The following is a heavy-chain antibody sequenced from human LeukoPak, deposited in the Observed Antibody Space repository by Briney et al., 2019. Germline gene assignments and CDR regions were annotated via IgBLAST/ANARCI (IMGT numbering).Heavy chain of an antibody. CDR2: IFYSGST. CDR1: GGSLSSYY. D-gene: IGHD4-11*01. V-gene: IGHV4-59*01. J-gene: IGHJ4*02. CDR3: ARLRGNYFPDY. Sequence: SETLSLTCTVSGGSLSSYYWTWFRQHPGKGLEWIAYIFYSGSTNYNPSLRSRVTISVDTSKNQFSRKLSSVTAADTAVYYCARLRGNYFPDYWGQGTLVTVSS.